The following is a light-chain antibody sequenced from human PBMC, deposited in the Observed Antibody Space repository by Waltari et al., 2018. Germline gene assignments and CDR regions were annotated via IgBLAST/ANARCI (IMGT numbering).Light chain of an antibody. J-gene: IGKJ1*01. CDR2: GTS. Sequence: EIVLTHSPGTLSLSPGERATLSCRASQSVGRSLAWYQQKPGQPPRLLIYGTSNRATGIPDRFSGGGSATDFSLTISRLEPEDVAVYYCQHYGRLPVTFGQGTKVEIK. CDR1: QSVGRS. V-gene: IGKV3-20*01. CDR3: QHYGRLPVT.